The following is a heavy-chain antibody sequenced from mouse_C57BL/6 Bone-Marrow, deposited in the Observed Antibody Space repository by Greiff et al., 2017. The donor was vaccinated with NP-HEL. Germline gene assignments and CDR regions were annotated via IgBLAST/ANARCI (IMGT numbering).Heavy chain of an antibody. J-gene: IGHJ2*01. CDR1: GYTFTSYW. CDR3: ATFITTVVADFDY. V-gene: IGHV1-53*01. Sequence: QVQLQQPGTELVKPGASVKLSCKASGYTFTSYWMHWVKQRPGQGLEWIGNINPSNGGTNYNEKFKSKATLTVDKSSSAAYMQLSSLTSEDSAVYYCATFITTVVADFDYWGQGTTLTVSS. CDR2: INPSNGGT. D-gene: IGHD1-1*01.